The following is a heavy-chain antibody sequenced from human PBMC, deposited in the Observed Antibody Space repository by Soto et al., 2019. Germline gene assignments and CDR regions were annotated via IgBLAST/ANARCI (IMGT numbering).Heavy chain of an antibody. V-gene: IGHV4-59*01. Sequence: QVQLQESGPGLVKPSETLSLTCTVSGGSISSYYWSWIRQPPGKGLEWIGYMYYSGSTNYKPCLKSRVTISIDTSRTQFSLKLSSVTAADTAVYYCARGTFGVVKDWGQGTLVTVSS. D-gene: IGHD3-3*01. CDR3: ARGTFGVVKD. CDR2: MYYSGST. CDR1: GGSISSYY. J-gene: IGHJ4*02.